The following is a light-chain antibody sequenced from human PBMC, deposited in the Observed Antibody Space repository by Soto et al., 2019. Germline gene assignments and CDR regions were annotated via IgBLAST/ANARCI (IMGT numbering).Light chain of an antibody. Sequence: PGERATLSCRAIQSVSNKLAWYQQRPGQAPRLLIYDASYRATDIPPRFSGSGSGTDFTLTISSLEPEDFAVYYCQQRRSWPPTITFGQGTRLEIK. CDR2: DAS. V-gene: IGKV3-11*01. J-gene: IGKJ5*01. CDR3: QQRRSWPPTIT. CDR1: QSVSNK.